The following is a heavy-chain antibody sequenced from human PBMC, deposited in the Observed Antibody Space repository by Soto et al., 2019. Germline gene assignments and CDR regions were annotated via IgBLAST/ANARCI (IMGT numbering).Heavy chain of an antibody. D-gene: IGHD3-10*01. CDR2: IDHSGST. CDR1: GGSCSGYC. CDR3: ARGKYYYGPGSYYNKRKNPNYYYYGMDV. V-gene: IGHV4-34*01. Sequence: SETLSLTCAVDGGSCSGYCWRWIREPPGKGLEWIGEIDHSGSTNYNPSLKSRATISVDTSKNQFSLKLSSVTAAATAVYYCARGKYYYGPGSYYNKRKNPNYYYYGMDVWGQGTTVTVS. J-gene: IGHJ6*02.